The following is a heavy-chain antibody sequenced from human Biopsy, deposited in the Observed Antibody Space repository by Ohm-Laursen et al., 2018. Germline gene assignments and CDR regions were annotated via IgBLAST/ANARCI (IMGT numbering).Heavy chain of an antibody. CDR2: INCKTGAT. CDR3: AGDPLNGHKHFDY. V-gene: IGHV1-2*02. D-gene: IGHD2-8*01. Sequence: GSSVKVSCKASSYTFTDYNIHWMRQAPGQGLEWLGYINCKTGATNYAQKFQGTVTMTRDTSISTAYLALGSLRSADTAIYYCAGDPLNGHKHFDYWGQGSLATVSS. J-gene: IGHJ4*02. CDR1: SYTFTDYN.